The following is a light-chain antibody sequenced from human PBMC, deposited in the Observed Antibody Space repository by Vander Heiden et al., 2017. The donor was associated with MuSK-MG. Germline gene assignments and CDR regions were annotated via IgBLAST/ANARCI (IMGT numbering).Light chain of an antibody. Sequence: DIVLIQSPLSLPVTPGEPASISCRSSQSLLHSNGYNYLDWYLQKPGQSPQLLIYLGSNRASGVPDRFSGSGSGTEFTLKISRVEAEDVGVYYCMQALQTPLTFGGGTKVEIK. V-gene: IGKV2-28*01. CDR3: MQALQTPLT. CDR1: QSLLHSNGYNY. CDR2: LGS. J-gene: IGKJ4*01.